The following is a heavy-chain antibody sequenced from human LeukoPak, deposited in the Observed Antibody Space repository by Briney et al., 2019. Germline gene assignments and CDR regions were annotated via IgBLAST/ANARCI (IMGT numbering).Heavy chain of an antibody. Sequence: GASVKVSCKASGGTFSSYAISWVRQAPGQGLEWMGGIIPIFGTANYAQKFQGRVTITTDESTSTAYMELSSLRSEDTAVYYCARQIYYDSSGYYYYFDYWGQGTLVTVSS. J-gene: IGHJ4*02. V-gene: IGHV1-69*05. D-gene: IGHD3-22*01. CDR3: ARQIYYDSSGYYYYFDY. CDR1: GGTFSSYA. CDR2: IIPIFGTA.